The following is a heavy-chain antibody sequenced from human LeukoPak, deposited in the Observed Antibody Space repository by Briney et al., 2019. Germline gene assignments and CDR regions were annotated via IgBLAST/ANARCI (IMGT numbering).Heavy chain of an antibody. V-gene: IGHV3-23*01. CDR3: AKARVTTGYYMQVDY. J-gene: IGHJ4*02. Sequence: WGSLRLSCAASGFTFSTYAMTWVRQAPGKGLEWVSVISASGTAHYADSMKGRFTISRDNSKNTVYLQLSSLRPEDTAVYYCAKARVTTGYYMQVDYWGQGTVDSVFS. CDR2: ISASGTA. D-gene: IGHD3-9*01. CDR1: GFTFSTYA.